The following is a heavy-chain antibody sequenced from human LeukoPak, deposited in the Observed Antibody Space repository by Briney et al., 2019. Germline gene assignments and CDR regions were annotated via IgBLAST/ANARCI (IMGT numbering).Heavy chain of an antibody. J-gene: IGHJ5*02. V-gene: IGHV5-51*01. CDR3: ARHSKEVASYNWFDP. CDR2: IYPGDSDT. D-gene: IGHD5-12*01. Sequence: GESLKISCKGSGYSFTSYWIGWVRQMPGKGLEWMGIIYPGDSDTRYSPSFQGQVTISADKSISTAYLQWSSLKASDTAMYYCARHSKEVASYNWFDPWGQGTLVTVSS. CDR1: GYSFTSYW.